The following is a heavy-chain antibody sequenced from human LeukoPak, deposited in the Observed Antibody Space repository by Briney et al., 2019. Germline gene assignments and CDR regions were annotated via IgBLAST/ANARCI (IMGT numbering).Heavy chain of an antibody. CDR3: ARLGEDIVVVVAATRHDNWFDP. V-gene: IGHV4-34*01. CDR1: GGSFSGYY. D-gene: IGHD2-15*01. Sequence: SETLSLTCAVYGGSFSGYYWSWIRQPPGRGLEWIGEINLSGSTNYNPSLKSRVTISLDTSKNQFSLKLSSVTAADTAVYYCARLGEDIVVVVAATRHDNWFDPWGQGTLVTVSS. J-gene: IGHJ5*02. CDR2: INLSGST.